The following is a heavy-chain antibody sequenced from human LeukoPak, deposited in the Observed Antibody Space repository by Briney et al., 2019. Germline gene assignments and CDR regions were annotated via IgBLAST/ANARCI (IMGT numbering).Heavy chain of an antibody. CDR2: ISGSGGST. J-gene: IGHJ4*02. Sequence: GGSLRLSCAASGFTFSSYAMSWVRQAPGKGLEWVSAISGSGGSTYYADSVKGRFTISRDNSKNTLYLQMNSLRAEDTAVYYRAYHYYDSSGYYRPLENWGQGTLVTVSS. CDR3: AYHYYDSSGYYRPLEN. CDR1: GFTFSSYA. V-gene: IGHV3-23*01. D-gene: IGHD3-22*01.